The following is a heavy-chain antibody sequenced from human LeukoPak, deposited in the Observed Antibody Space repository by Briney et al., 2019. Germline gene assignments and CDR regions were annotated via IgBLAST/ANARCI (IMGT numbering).Heavy chain of an antibody. CDR1: GGSISSYY. V-gene: IGHV4-59*12. J-gene: IGHJ6*03. CDR3: ARFGSSWAMDV. CDR2: IYYSGST. Sequence: PSETLSLTCTVSGGSISSYYWSWIRQPPGKGLEWIGYIYYSGSTNYNPSLKSRVTISVDTSKNQFSLKLSSVTAADTAVYYCARFGSSWAMDVWGKGTTVTVSS. D-gene: IGHD6-13*01.